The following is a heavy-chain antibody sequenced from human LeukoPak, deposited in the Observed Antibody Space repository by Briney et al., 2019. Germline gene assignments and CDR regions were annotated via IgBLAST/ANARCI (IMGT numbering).Heavy chain of an antibody. V-gene: IGHV3-11*05. D-gene: IGHD5/OR15-5a*01. CDR1: GXIFSDFY. J-gene: IGHJ4*02. CDR3: ASDQVSGVFDY. Sequence: GGSLRLSCAGSGXIFSDFYINWIRQSPGKGLEWLAYISPDGSYTTYGDSVKGRFVISRDNAKNSVSLQMNSLRVEDTAVYFCASDQVSGVFDYWGQGARVTVS. CDR2: ISPDGSYT.